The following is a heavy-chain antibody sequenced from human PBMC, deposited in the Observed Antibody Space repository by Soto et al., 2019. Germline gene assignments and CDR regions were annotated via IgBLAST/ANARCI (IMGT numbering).Heavy chain of an antibody. V-gene: IGHV3-33*01. CDR2: IWYDGSNK. Sequence: PGGSLRLSCAASGFTFSSYGMHWVRQAPGKGLEWVAVIWYDGSNKYYADSVKGRFTISRDNSKNTLYLQMNSLRAEDTAVYYCAGYDSSGYAEFYGMDVWGQGNTVTFSS. J-gene: IGHJ6*02. D-gene: IGHD3-22*01. CDR1: GFTFSSYG. CDR3: AGYDSSGYAEFYGMDV.